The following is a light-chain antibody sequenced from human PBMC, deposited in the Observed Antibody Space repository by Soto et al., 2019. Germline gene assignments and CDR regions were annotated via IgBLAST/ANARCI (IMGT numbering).Light chain of an antibody. Sequence: EIQMTQSPSFLSASVGDRVTITCRASQSISSYLNWYQQKPGKAPKLLIYAASSLQSGVPSRFSGSGSGTDFTLTISSLQPEDFATYYCQQSYSTPTFGGGTKVDIK. CDR2: AAS. CDR3: QQSYSTPT. V-gene: IGKV1-39*01. CDR1: QSISSY. J-gene: IGKJ4*01.